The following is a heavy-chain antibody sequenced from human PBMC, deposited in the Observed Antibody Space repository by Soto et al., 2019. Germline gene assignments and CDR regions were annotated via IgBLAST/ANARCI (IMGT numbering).Heavy chain of an antibody. CDR1: GFTFSDYY. CDR2: ISDSGFII. D-gene: IGHD6-6*01. J-gene: IGHJ6*03. V-gene: IGHV3-11*01. CDR3: ARDPDYSSSTLYYYCTDV. Sequence: QVQLVESGGGLVKPGGSLTLSCAASGFTFSDYYMSWIRQAPGKGLEWVSYISDSGFIIYYAASVKGRFTISRDNAKNSLYLQINSLRAEDSAVYDYARDPDYSSSTLYYYCTDVWRKGTTVTVSS.